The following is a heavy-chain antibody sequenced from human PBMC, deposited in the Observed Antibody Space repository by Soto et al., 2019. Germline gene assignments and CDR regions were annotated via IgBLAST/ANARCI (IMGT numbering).Heavy chain of an antibody. V-gene: IGHV3-23*01. CDR3: AKERYYYDSSGYRYFDY. Sequence: GGSLRLSCAASGFTFSSYAMSWVRQAPGKGLEWVSAISGSGGSTYYADSVKGQFTISRDNSKNTLYLQMNSLRAEDTAVYYCAKERYYYDSSGYRYFDYWGQGTLVTVSS. J-gene: IGHJ4*02. CDR1: GFTFSSYA. D-gene: IGHD3-22*01. CDR2: ISGSGGST.